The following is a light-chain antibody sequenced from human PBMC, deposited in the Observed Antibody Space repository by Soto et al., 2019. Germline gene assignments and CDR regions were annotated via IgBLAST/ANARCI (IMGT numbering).Light chain of an antibody. CDR1: QSVSSSY. CDR3: QRYGSSLWT. J-gene: IGKJ1*01. Sequence: EIGLTQSPGTLSVSPGARATLSCRASQSVSSSYVAWYQQKPGQAPRLLIYGASSRATGIPDRFSGSGYGTDFTLTISRLEPEDCAVYYCQRYGSSLWTFGQGTKVESK. CDR2: GAS. V-gene: IGKV3-20*01.